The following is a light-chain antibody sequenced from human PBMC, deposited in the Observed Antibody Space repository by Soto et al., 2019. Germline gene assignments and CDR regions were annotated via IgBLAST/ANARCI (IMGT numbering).Light chain of an antibody. CDR2: GAS. CDR3: QQYNNWPPIT. V-gene: IGKV3-15*01. J-gene: IGKJ5*01. Sequence: EIVMTQSPATLSVSPLEIATLSFXASQSVSSNLAWYQQKPGQAPRLLIYGASTRATGIPARFSGSGSGTEFTLTISSLQSEDFAVYYCQQYNNWPPITFGQGTRLEI. CDR1: QSVSSN.